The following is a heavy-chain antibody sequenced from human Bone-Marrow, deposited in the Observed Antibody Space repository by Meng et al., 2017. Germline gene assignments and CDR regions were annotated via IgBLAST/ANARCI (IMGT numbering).Heavy chain of an antibody. D-gene: IGHD6-19*01. V-gene: IGHV4-4*02. Sequence: QVQVQQWGAGLLKPSETLSLTCAVSGGSISSSNWWSWVRQPPGKGLEWIGEIYHSGSTNYNPSLKSRVTISVDKSKNQFSLKLSSVTAADTAVYYCASFPPPGKQWLVTDYWGQGTLVTVSS. J-gene: IGHJ4*02. CDR1: GGSISSSNW. CDR2: IYHSGST. CDR3: ASFPPPGKQWLVTDY.